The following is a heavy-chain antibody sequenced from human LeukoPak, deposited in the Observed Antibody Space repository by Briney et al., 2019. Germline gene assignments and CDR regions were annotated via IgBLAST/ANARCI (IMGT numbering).Heavy chain of an antibody. V-gene: IGHV4-34*01. CDR3: ATSRVLRYFDWQPYYYYGMDV. CDR2: INHSGST. J-gene: IGHJ6*02. CDR1: GGSFSGYY. Sequence: SETLCLTCAVYGGSFSGYYWSWIRQPPGKGLEWIGEINHSGSTNYNPSLKSRVTISVDTSKNQLSLKLSSVTAADTAVYYCATSRVLRYFDWQPYYYYGMDVWGQGTTVTVSS. D-gene: IGHD3-9*01.